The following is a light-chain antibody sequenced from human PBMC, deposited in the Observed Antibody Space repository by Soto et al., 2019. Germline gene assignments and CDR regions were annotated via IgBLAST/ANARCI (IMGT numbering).Light chain of an antibody. CDR2: AAY. V-gene: IGKV1-8*01. CDR1: QGISSY. Sequence: AIRMTQSPSSLSASTGDRVTITCRASQGISSYLAWYQQKPGEAPKLLIYAAYNLQSGVPSRFSGSGSGTDFTLTISSLQPDDFATYYCQQYNSHWTFGQGTKVDIK. CDR3: QQYNSHWT. J-gene: IGKJ1*01.